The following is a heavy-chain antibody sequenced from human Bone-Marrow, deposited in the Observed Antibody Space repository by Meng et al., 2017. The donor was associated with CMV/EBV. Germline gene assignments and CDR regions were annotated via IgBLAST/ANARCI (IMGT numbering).Heavy chain of an antibody. Sequence: GESLKISCKGSGYSFTSYWIGWVRQMPGKGLEWMGIIYPGDSDTRYSPSFQGQVTISADKAISTAYLQWNSLRAEDTAVYYCARDRPLRFATYYYGMDDWGQGTTVTVSS. CDR2: IYPGDSDT. D-gene: IGHD3-3*01. CDR1: GYSFTSYW. J-gene: IGHJ6*02. V-gene: IGHV5-51*01. CDR3: ARDRPLRFATYYYGMDD.